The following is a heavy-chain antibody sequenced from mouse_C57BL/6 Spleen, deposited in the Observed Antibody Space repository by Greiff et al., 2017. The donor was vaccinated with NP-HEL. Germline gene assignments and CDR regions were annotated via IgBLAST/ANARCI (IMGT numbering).Heavy chain of an antibody. D-gene: IGHD1-1*01. V-gene: IGHV3-6*01. CDR1: GYSITSGYY. J-gene: IGHJ4*01. CDR2: ISYDGSN. Sequence: EVQLQQSGPGLVKPSQSLSLTCSVTGYSITSGYYWNWIRQFPGNKLEWMGYISYDGSNNYNPSLKNRISITRDTSTNQFFLNLTSVTTEDAATYDGASPYPDLRSYAMDYWGQGASATVSS. CDR3: ASPYPDLRSYAMDY.